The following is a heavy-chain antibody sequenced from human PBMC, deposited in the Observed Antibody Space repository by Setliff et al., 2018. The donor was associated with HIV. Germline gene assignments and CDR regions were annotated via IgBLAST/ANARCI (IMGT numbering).Heavy chain of an antibody. CDR2: IIPIFGTT. CDR3: ARAVVPTYYDVLTGYVYYMDV. Sequence: SVKVSCKASGGRFSNYGISWVRQAPGQDLEWMGGIIPIFGTTNYAQMFQGRVTMTADESTSTAYMELSSLRSEDTAVYYCARAVVPTYYDVLTGYVYYMDVWGKGTTVTSP. CDR1: GGRFSNYG. J-gene: IGHJ6*03. V-gene: IGHV1-69*13. D-gene: IGHD3-9*01.